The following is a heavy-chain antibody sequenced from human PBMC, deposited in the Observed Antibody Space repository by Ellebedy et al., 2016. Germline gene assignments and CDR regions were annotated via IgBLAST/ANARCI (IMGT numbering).Heavy chain of an antibody. J-gene: IGHJ5*02. CDR2: IYQGGSA. Sequence: SETLSLTCSVAGGSIRSTSDYWGWIRQPPGTRLEYIGTIYQGGSANYNASLRSRVTISVDTSKNHFSLELTSVTAADTAVYFCARRGIGNNNFDVWGQGTLVTVSS. CDR3: ARRGIGNNNFDV. CDR1: GGSIRSTSDY. D-gene: IGHD1/OR15-1a*01. V-gene: IGHV4-39*02.